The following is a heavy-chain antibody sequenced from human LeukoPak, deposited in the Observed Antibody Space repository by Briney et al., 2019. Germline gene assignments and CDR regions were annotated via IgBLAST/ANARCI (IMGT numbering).Heavy chain of an antibody. CDR2: IWHDGSNY. CDR3: ARESDLLPSGDPFDY. V-gene: IGHV3-33*01. Sequence: GGSLRLSCAASGFTFSDYAMHWVRQAPGKGLEWVAVIWHDGSNYYYSDSVMGRFTISRDNSKNTVFLQMNGLRAEDTAVYYCARESDLLPSGDPFDYWGQGTLVTVSS. D-gene: IGHD3-16*01. CDR1: GFTFSDYA. J-gene: IGHJ4*02.